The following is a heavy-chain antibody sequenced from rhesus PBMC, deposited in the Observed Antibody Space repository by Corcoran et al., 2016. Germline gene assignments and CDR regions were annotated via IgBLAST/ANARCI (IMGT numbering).Heavy chain of an antibody. V-gene: IGHV2-174*01. J-gene: IGHJ4*01. D-gene: IGHD4-29*01. CDR2: IYWDDNK. CDR1: GFSISTTGMG. CDR3: ARNFGSCFDY. Sequence: QVTLKESGPALVKPTQTLTLTCTFSGFSISTTGMGVGWLRQPPGKALEWLALIYWDDNKYYSTSLKSRLTISKDTSKNQVVLTMTNMDPVDTATYYCARNFGSCFDYWGQGVLVTVSS.